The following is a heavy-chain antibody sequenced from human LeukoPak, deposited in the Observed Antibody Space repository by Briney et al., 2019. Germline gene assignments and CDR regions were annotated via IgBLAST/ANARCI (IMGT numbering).Heavy chain of an antibody. CDR2: IYSGGST. CDR1: GFTVCSNY. Sequence: SGGSLRLSCAASGFTVCSNYMSWVRQAPGKGLEWVSVIYSGGSTYYADSVKGRFTISRDNSKNTLYLQMNSLRAEDTAVYYCARVHPDSSGWYYYYYYMDVWGKGTTVSVSS. D-gene: IGHD6-19*01. CDR3: ARVHPDSSGWYYYYYYMDV. J-gene: IGHJ6*03. V-gene: IGHV3-53*01.